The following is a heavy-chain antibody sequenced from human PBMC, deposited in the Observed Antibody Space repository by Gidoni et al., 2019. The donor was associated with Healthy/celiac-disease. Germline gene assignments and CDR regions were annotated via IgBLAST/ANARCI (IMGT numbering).Heavy chain of an antibody. CDR2: INPSGGST. Sequence: QVQLVQSGAEVKKPGASVTVSCKASGYTFTSYYMHWVRQAPGQGLEWMGIINPSGGSTSYAQKFQGRVTMTRDTSTSTVYMELSSLRSEDTAVYYCAREDSLAVAGAWGNGAFDIWGQGTMVTVSS. J-gene: IGHJ3*02. D-gene: IGHD6-19*01. CDR1: GYTFTSYY. CDR3: AREDSLAVAGAWGNGAFDI. V-gene: IGHV1-46*01.